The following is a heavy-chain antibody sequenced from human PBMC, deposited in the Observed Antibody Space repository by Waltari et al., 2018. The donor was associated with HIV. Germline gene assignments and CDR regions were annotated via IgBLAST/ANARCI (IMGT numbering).Heavy chain of an antibody. Sequence: QVQLLQSGSEVKKPGASVKVSCNDSVYTYTSYAINWVRQANGQVLEWMGWMNPNSGNTDYAQKFQGRVTMTRNTSISTAYMELSSLRSEDTAVYYCARGGRYGSGTYYNMEYWGQGTLVSVSS. CDR2: MNPNSGNT. CDR3: ARGGRYGSGTYYNMEY. V-gene: IGHV1-8*01. J-gene: IGHJ4*02. CDR1: VYTYTSYA. D-gene: IGHD3-10*01.